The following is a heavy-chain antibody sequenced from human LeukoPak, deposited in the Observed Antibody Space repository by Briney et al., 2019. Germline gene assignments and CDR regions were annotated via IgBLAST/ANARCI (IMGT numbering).Heavy chain of an antibody. Sequence: SETLSLTCTVSGGSISSSSYYWGWIRQPPGKGLEWIGYIYYSGSTNYNPSLESRVTISVDTSKNQFSLKLSSVTAADTAVYYCARHRFQRGYYGMDVWGQGTTVTVSS. CDR3: ARHRFQRGYYGMDV. CDR1: GGSISSSSYY. V-gene: IGHV4-61*05. CDR2: IYYSGST. J-gene: IGHJ6*02. D-gene: IGHD2-21*01.